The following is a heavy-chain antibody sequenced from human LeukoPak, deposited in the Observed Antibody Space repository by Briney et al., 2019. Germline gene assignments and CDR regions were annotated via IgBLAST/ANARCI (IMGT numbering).Heavy chain of an antibody. CDR1: GGTFSSYA. Sequence: GASVKVSCKASGGTFSSYAISWVRQAPGQGLEWMGRIVPILGTTNYVPNFQGRVTITTDESTSTAYMELSSLRSEDTAVYYCAKEGYSSSWGDSDFDYWGQGTLVTVSS. CDR3: AKEGYSSSWGDSDFDY. CDR2: IVPILGTT. V-gene: IGHV1-69*11. J-gene: IGHJ4*02. D-gene: IGHD6-13*01.